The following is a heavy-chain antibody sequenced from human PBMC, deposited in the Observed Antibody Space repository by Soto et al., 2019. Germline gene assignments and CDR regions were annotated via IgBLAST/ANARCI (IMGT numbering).Heavy chain of an antibody. Sequence: PGGSLRLCCTVSGFTFSEYGLHWVRQAPGKGLEGLAVVSSDGTNIYHADSVKGRFTISRDNAQSTLYLQMNRLTYEDTAVYFCAKDLRFSALYHYYAIDVRGPRTTVTGSS. J-gene: IGHJ6*02. CDR2: VSSDGTNI. CDR3: AKDLRFSALYHYYAIDV. D-gene: IGHD3-16*01. CDR1: GFTFSEYG. V-gene: IGHV3-30*18.